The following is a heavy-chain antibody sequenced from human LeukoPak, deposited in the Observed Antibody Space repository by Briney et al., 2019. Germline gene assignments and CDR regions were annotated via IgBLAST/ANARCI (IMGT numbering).Heavy chain of an antibody. V-gene: IGHV4-39*02. CDR3: ARTYDYVWGSYRSHSFDS. D-gene: IGHD3-16*02. CDR1: GGSIGSNNYY. J-gene: IGHJ4*02. CDR2: LYHTGSA. Sequence: PSETLSLTCTVSGGSIGSNNYYWGWIRQPPGKGLEWIGSLYHTGSAYYNPSLKSRVTISMDVSKNHFSLKLSSVTAADTAVYYCARTYDYVWGSYRSHSFDSWGQGTLVTVSS.